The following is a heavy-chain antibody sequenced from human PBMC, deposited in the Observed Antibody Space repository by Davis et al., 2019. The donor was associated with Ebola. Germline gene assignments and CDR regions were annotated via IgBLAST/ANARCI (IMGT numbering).Heavy chain of an antibody. CDR1: GYTFTSYG. D-gene: IGHD3-10*01. CDR2: ISGYNGNT. CDR3: ARGITMVRALDWFDP. Sequence: ASVKVSCKASGYTFTSYGISWVRQAPGQGLEWMGWISGYNGNTNYAQKLQGRVTMTTDTSTSTAYMELRSLRSDDTAVYYCARGITMVRALDWFDPWGQGTLVTVSS. J-gene: IGHJ5*02. V-gene: IGHV1-18*01.